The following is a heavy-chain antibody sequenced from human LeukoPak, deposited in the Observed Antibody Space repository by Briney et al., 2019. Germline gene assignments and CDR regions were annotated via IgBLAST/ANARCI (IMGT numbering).Heavy chain of an antibody. Sequence: SETLSLTCTVSGCSISSYYWSWIRQPPGKGLAGIGYIYYSGSTNYNPSLNSRVTISVDTSKNQFSLKLSSVTAADTAVYYCARVTGTTQHAFDIWGQGTMVTVSS. CDR2: IYYSGST. V-gene: IGHV4-59*01. CDR1: GCSISSYY. CDR3: ARVTGTTQHAFDI. D-gene: IGHD1-7*01. J-gene: IGHJ3*02.